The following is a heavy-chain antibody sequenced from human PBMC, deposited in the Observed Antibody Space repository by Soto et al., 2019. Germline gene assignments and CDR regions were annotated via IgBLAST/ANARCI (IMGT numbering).Heavy chain of an antibody. V-gene: IGHV5-10-1*01. CDR3: AKDGASGSYPPYYYFGMDV. J-gene: IGHJ6*02. CDR1: GYSFTSYW. CDR2: IDPSDSYT. Sequence: GESLKISCKGSGYSFTSYWISWVRQMPGKGLEWMGRIDPSDSYTNYSPSFQGHVTISADKSISTAYLQWSSLKASDTAMYYCAKDGASGSYPPYYYFGMDVWGQGTTVTVSS. D-gene: IGHD1-26*01.